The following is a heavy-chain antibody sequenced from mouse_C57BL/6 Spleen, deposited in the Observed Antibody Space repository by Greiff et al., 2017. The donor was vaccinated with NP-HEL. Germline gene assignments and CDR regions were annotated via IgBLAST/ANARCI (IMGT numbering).Heavy chain of an antibody. Sequence: VNVVESGAELAKPGASVKLSCKASGYTFTSYWMHWVKQRPGQGLEWIGYINPSSGYTKYNQKFKDKATLTADKSSSTAYMQLSSLTYEDSAVYYCARGVATVASMDYWGQGTSVTVSS. CDR1: GYTFTSYW. V-gene: IGHV1-7*01. CDR3: ARGVATVASMDY. CDR2: INPSSGYT. D-gene: IGHD1-1*01. J-gene: IGHJ4*01.